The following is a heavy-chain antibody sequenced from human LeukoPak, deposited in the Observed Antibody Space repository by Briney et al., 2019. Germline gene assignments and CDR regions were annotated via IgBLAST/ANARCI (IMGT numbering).Heavy chain of an antibody. V-gene: IGHV1-69*01. D-gene: IGHD3-10*01. CDR3: ARDRGDYFDY. CDR2: IIPDFGTT. Sequence: RQAPAEELEWMGGIIPDFGTTYNGQKFQGRLTVTADESTDTAYMNLRGLTSEDTAVYYCARDRGDYFDYWGQGTPVTVSS. J-gene: IGHJ4*02.